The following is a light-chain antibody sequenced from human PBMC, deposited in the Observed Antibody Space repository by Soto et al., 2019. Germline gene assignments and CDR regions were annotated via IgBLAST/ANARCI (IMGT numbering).Light chain of an antibody. CDR3: QSYDSSLSEGV. V-gene: IGLV1-40*01. CDR2: ANN. Sequence: QSVLTQPPSASGTPGQRVTISCSGSSSNIGAGYNVHWYQQLPGTAPKLLIYANNNRPSGVPDRFSGSKSGTSASLAITGLQAEDEADYYCQSYDSSLSEGVFGGGTKLTVL. CDR1: SSNIGAGYN. J-gene: IGLJ2*01.